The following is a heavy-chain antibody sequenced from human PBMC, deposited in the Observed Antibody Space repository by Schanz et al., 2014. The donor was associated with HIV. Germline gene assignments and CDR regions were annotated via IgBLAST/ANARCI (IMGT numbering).Heavy chain of an antibody. D-gene: IGHD3-16*01. V-gene: IGHV3-30*03. CDR3: ARVANWDYYGMDV. Sequence: QVQLVESGGGVVQPGRSLRLSCAASGFTLSTYGMHWVRQGPGKGLEWVAFKSYDGSNKYYADSVKGRFTISRDNSKNTLFLQMNSLRGEDTAVYYCARVANWDYYGMDVWGRGTTVTVSS. CDR1: GFTLSTYG. J-gene: IGHJ6*02. CDR2: KSYDGSNK.